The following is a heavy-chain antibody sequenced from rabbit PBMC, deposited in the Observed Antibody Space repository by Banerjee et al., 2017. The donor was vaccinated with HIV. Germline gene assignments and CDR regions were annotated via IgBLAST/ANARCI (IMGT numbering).Heavy chain of an antibody. J-gene: IGHJ4*01. CDR1: GFTLSSYY. CDR2: TYTGSGTYS. D-gene: IGHD2-1*01. Sequence: VESGGGLVKPGASLTLTCTASGFTLSSYYMCWVRQAPGKGLEWIGCTYTGSGTYSYYASWAKGRFTISKTSSTTVTLQMTSLTAADTATYFCARSPNGGGGLWGPGTLVTVS. V-gene: IGHV1S40*01. CDR3: ARSPNGGGGL.